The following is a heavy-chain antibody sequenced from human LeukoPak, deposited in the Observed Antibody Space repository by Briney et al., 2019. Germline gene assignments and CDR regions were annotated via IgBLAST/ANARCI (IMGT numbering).Heavy chain of an antibody. V-gene: IGHV4-39*01. D-gene: IGHD6-19*01. CDR3: ARQYSSGWGY. J-gene: IGHJ4*02. Sequence: PSETLSLTCTVSGDSISRSRYYWAWIRHPPGKGLEWIGSIYYSGSTYYNPSLKSRVTISVDTSKNQFSLKLSSVTAADTAVYYCARQYSSGWGYWGQGTLVTVSS. CDR1: GDSISRSRYY. CDR2: IYYSGST.